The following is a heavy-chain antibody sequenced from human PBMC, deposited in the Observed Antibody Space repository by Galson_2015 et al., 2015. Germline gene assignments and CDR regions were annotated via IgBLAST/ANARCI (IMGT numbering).Heavy chain of an antibody. CDR1: GYTFTSYG. J-gene: IGHJ4*02. CDR3: ARAADYYGSADY. Sequence: SVKVSCKASGYTFTSYGISWVRQAPGRGLEWMGWISAYNGNTNYAQKLQGRVTMTTDTSTSTAYMELRSLRSDDTAVYYCARAADYYGSADYWGQGTLVTVSS. CDR2: ISAYNGNT. D-gene: IGHD3-10*01. V-gene: IGHV1-18*04.